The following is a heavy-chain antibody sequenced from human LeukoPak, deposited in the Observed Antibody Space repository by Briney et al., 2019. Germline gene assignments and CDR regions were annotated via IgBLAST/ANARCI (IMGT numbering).Heavy chain of an antibody. D-gene: IGHD3-3*01. Sequence: PSQTLSLTCTVSGGSISSGDYYWSWIRQPPGKGLEWIGEINHSGSTNYNPSLKSRVTISVDTSKSQFSLKLSSVTAADTAIYFCARRGLRFLESVKYSWFDPWGQGTLVTVSS. J-gene: IGHJ5*02. CDR3: ARRGLRFLESVKYSWFDP. V-gene: IGHV4-30-4*08. CDR1: GGSISSGDYY. CDR2: INHSGST.